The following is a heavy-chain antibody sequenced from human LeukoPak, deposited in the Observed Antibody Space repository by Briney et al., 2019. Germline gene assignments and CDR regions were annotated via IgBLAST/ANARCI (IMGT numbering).Heavy chain of an antibody. D-gene: IGHD3/OR15-3a*01. Sequence: PSETPSLTCAVYGGSFSGYYWSWVRQPPGKGLEWIGEINHSGSTYYNPSLKSRVTISVDRSKNQFSLKLSSVTAADTAVYYCARGSGTCAFDIWGQGTMVTVSS. J-gene: IGHJ3*02. CDR2: INHSGST. CDR1: GGSFSGYY. V-gene: IGHV4-34*01. CDR3: ARGSGTCAFDI.